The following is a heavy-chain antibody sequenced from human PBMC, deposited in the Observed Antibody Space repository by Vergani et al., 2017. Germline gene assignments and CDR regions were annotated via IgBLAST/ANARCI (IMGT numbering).Heavy chain of an antibody. J-gene: IGHJ3*02. CDR3: AREYIVVVTATQGEDAFDI. Sequence: QVQLVQSGAEVKKPGASVKVSCKVSGYTLTELSMHWVRQAPGKGLEWMGGFDPEDGETIYAQKFQGRVTMTRDTSISTAYMELSRLRSDDTAVYYCAREYIVVVTATQGEDAFDIWGQGTMVTVSS. CDR1: GYTLTELS. D-gene: IGHD2-21*02. V-gene: IGHV1-24*01. CDR2: FDPEDGET.